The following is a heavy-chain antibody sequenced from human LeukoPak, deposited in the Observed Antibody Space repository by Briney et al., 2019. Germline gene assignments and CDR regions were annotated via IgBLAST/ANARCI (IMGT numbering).Heavy chain of an antibody. CDR3: ARGPKTYYYDSSGYFRGPDYYYGMDV. V-gene: IGHV4-34*01. CDR2: INHSGST. CDR1: GGSFSGYY. Sequence: SETLSLTCAVYGGSFSGYYWSWIRQPPGKGLEWIGEINHSGSTNYNPSLKSRVTISVDTSKNQFSLKLSSVTAADTAVYYCARGPKTYYYDSSGYFRGPDYYYGMDVWGQGTTVTVSS. J-gene: IGHJ6*02. D-gene: IGHD3-22*01.